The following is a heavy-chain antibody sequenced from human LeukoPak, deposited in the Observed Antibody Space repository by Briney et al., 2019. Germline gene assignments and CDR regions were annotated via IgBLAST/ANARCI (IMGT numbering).Heavy chain of an antibody. D-gene: IGHD3-22*01. V-gene: IGHV3-15*01. CDR1: GFTFSNAW. J-gene: IGHJ4*02. Sequence: GGSLRLSCAASGFTFSNAWMSWVRQAPGKGLEWVGRIKSKTDGGTTDYAAPVKGRFTISRDDSKNTLYLQMNSLKTEDTAVYYCTTLAENTYYYDSSGSPGYWGQGTLVTVSS. CDR3: TTLAENTYYYDSSGSPGY. CDR2: IKSKTDGGTT.